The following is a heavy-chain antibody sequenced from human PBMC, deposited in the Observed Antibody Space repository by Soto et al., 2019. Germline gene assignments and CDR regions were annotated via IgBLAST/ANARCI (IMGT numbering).Heavy chain of an antibody. J-gene: IGHJ6*02. CDR2: ISYDGSNK. D-gene: IGHD3-9*01. CDR1: GFTFSSYG. V-gene: IGHV3-30*18. Sequence: PGGSLRLSCAASGFTFSSYGMHWVRQAPGKGLEWVAVISYDGSNKYYADSVKGRFTISRDNSKNTLYLQMNSLRAEDTAVYYCAKDRDYDILTGYYLAVWGQGTTVTVSS. CDR3: AKDRDYDILTGYYLAV.